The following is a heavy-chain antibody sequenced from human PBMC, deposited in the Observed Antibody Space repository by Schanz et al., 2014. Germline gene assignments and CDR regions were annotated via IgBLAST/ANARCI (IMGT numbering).Heavy chain of an antibody. V-gene: IGHV3-13*04. CDR1: GFTFSSYD. CDR3: ASVIMVAGNHRDGRDV. Sequence: EVQLEESGGGLVQPGGSLRLSCAASGFTFSSYDMHWVRQVTGKGLEWVSGIGTAGDTYYPDSVKGRFTISRDNLKNTVYLQMNSLRAGDTAVYYCASVIMVAGNHRDGRDVWGQGTTVIVSS. D-gene: IGHD6-19*01. CDR2: IGTAGDT. J-gene: IGHJ6*02.